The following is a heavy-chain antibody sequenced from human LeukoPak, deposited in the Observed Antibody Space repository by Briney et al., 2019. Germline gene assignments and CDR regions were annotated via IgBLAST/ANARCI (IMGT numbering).Heavy chain of an antibody. J-gene: IGHJ4*02. D-gene: IGHD5-18*01. CDR3: GRVKTNGGYSYGLFDY. Sequence: GASVKVSCKASGYTFTSYAMNWVRQAPGQGLEWMGWISAYNGNTNYAQKLQGRVTMTTGTSTSTAYMELRSLRSDDTAVYYCGRVKTNGGYSYGLFDYWGQGTLVIVSS. V-gene: IGHV1-18*01. CDR2: ISAYNGNT. CDR1: GYTFTSYA.